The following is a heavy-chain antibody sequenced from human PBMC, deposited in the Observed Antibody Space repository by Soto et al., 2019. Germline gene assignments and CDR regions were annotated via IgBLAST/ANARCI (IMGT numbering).Heavy chain of an antibody. CDR3: AKDGNPIPYLTGYYRLGWFDP. V-gene: IGHV3-23*01. J-gene: IGHJ5*02. CDR1: GGSISSGGYS. D-gene: IGHD3-9*01. CDR2: ISGSGGST. Sequence: LQLQESGSGLVKPSQTLSLTCTVSGGSISSGGYSWSWIRQTPGKGLEWVSAISGSGGSTYYADSVKGRFTISRDNSKNTLYLQMNSLRAEDTAVYYCAKDGNPIPYLTGYYRLGWFDPWGQGTLVTVSS.